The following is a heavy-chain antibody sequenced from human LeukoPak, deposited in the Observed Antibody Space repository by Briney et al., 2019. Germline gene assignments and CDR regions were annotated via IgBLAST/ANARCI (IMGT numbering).Heavy chain of an antibody. J-gene: IGHJ4*02. D-gene: IGHD3-10*01. CDR1: GGSISSGGSS. Sequence: PSETLSLTCAVSGGSISSGGSSWSWIRQPPGKGLEWIGYIYHSGSTYYNPSLKSRVTISVDRSKNQFSLKLSSVTAADTAVYYCARVELWSFDYWGQGTLVTVSS. V-gene: IGHV4-30-2*01. CDR3: ARVELWSFDY. CDR2: IYHSGST.